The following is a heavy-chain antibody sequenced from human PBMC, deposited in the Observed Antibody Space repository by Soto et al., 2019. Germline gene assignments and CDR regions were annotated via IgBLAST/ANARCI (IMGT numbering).Heavy chain of an antibody. Sequence: GGSLRLSCAASGFTVSSNYISWVRQAPGKGLEWVSVIYSGGSTYYADSVKGRFTISRDNSKNTLYLQMNSLRAEDTAVYYCARDWTNMVRGVIAHYYYYMDVWGKGTTVTVSS. D-gene: IGHD3-10*01. CDR3: ARDWTNMVRGVIAHYYYYMDV. CDR1: GFTVSSNY. CDR2: IYSGGST. J-gene: IGHJ6*03. V-gene: IGHV3-66*01.